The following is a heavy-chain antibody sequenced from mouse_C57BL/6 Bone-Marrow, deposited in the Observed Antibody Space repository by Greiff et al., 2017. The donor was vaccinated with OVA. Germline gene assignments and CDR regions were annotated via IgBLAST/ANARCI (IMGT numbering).Heavy chain of an antibody. D-gene: IGHD1-2*01. Sequence: EVKLEESGGGLVQPGGSLSLSCAASGFTFTDYYMSWVRQPPGKALEWLGFIRNKANGYTTEYSASVKGRFTISRDNSQSILYLQMNALRAEDSATDYCARSIRGYFDYWGQGTTLTVSS. CDR3: ARSIRGYFDY. J-gene: IGHJ2*01. CDR1: GFTFTDYY. CDR2: IRNKANGYTT. V-gene: IGHV7-3*01.